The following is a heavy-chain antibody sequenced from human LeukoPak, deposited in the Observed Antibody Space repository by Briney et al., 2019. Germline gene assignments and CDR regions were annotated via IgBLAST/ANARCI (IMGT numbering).Heavy chain of an antibody. J-gene: IGHJ4*02. Sequence: GGSLRLSCAASGFTFSSYWMSWVRQAPGKGLEWVANIKQDGSEKYYVDSVKGRFTISRDNAKNSLYLQMNSLRAEDTAVYYCAKTHIRSTNHFDYWGQGTLVTVSS. V-gene: IGHV3-7*03. CDR1: GFTFSSYW. CDR2: IKQDGSEK. CDR3: AKTHIRSTNHFDY. D-gene: IGHD2-2*01.